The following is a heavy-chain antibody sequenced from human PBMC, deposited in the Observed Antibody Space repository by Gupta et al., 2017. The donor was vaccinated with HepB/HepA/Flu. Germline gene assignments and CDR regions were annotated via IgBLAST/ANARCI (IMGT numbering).Heavy chain of an antibody. V-gene: IGHV3-23*01. CDR2: INYTGTKP. CDR3: AKYLCGSSAGPFDS. D-gene: IGHD2-15*01. Sequence: EVQLLESGGSLIQPGGSLRLSCAASGFNFNNHGMAWVRQTPEKGLEGVSTINYTGTKPHYRDAVEGRFTISRDNSKNTVYLQITTLRVDDTAIYYWAKYLCGSSAGPFDSWGQGTLVTVSS. J-gene: IGHJ4*02. CDR1: GFNFNNHG.